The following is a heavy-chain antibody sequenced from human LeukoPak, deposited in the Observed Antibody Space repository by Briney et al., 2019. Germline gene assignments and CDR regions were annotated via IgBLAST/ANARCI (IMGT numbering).Heavy chain of an antibody. CDR2: IYSGGST. V-gene: IGHV3-53*01. CDR1: GFTVSSNY. J-gene: IGHJ4*02. D-gene: IGHD3-10*01. CDR3: ARILHYYGLGCGGVDF. Sequence: GGSLRLSYAASGFTVSSNYMSWVRQAPGRGVEWDSVIYSGGSTYSAASVKGRFTISRDNSKNTLYLQMNSLRAEDTAVYYCARILHYYGLGCGGVDFCGQGTLVIVSS.